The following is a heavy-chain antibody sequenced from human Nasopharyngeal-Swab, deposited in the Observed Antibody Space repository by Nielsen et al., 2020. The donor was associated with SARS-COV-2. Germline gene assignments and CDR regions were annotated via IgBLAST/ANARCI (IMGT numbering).Heavy chain of an antibody. V-gene: IGHV7-4-1*02. CDR1: GYTFTSYA. Sequence: ASVTVSCKASGYTFTSYAMNWVRQAPGQGLEWMGWINTNTGNPTYAQGFTGRFVFSLDTSVSTAYLQISSLKDEDTAVYYCAREGDIVVVPSPAGFDPWGQGTLVTVSS. J-gene: IGHJ5*02. CDR2: INTNTGNP. D-gene: IGHD2-2*01. CDR3: AREGDIVVVPSPAGFDP.